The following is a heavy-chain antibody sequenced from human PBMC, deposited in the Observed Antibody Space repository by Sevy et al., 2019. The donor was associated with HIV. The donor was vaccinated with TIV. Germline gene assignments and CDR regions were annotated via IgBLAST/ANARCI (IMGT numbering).Heavy chain of an antibody. Sequence: GGSLRLSCAASGFTFTSYAMSWVRQAPGKGLEWVSAISGSEGSTYYADSVKGRFTISRDNSKNTLYLQMNNLRAEDTALYYCAKDIVVVVGDAFDIWGQGTMVTVSS. CDR3: AKDIVVVVGDAFDI. CDR1: GFTFTSYA. D-gene: IGHD2-2*01. J-gene: IGHJ3*02. CDR2: ISGSEGST. V-gene: IGHV3-23*01.